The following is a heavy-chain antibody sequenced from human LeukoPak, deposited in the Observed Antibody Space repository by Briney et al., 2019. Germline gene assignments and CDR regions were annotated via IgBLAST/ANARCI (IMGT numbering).Heavy chain of an antibody. V-gene: IGHV1-69*05. J-gene: IGHJ3*02. D-gene: IGHD2-21*02. CDR1: GGTFSSYA. CDR3: ASAYCGGDCYSGTVAFDN. Sequence: ASVKVSCKASGGTFSSYAISWVRQAPGQGPEWMGGIIPIFGTANYAQKFQGRVTITTDESTSTAYMELSSLRSEDTAVYYCASAYCGGDCYSGTVAFDNWGQGTMVTVSS. CDR2: IIPIFGTA.